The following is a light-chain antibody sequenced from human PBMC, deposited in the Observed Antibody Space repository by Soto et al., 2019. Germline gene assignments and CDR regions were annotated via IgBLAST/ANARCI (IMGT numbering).Light chain of an antibody. J-gene: IGLJ1*01. CDR3: SSNTSSSTEAYV. Sequence: QSVLTQPASVSGSPGQSITISCTGTSSDVGGYNYVSWYQQHPGKAPKLMIYDVSNRPSGVSNRFSGSKSGNTASLTISGLQAEDEADYYCSSNTSSSTEAYVFGTGTKVTVL. CDR1: SSDVGGYNY. V-gene: IGLV2-14*01. CDR2: DVS.